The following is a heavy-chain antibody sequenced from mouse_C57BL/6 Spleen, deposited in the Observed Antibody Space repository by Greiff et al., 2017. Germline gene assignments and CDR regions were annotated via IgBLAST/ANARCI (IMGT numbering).Heavy chain of an antibody. V-gene: IGHV3-6*01. J-gene: IGHJ4*01. Sequence: EVQVEESGPGLVKPSQSLSLTCSVTGYSITSGYFWNWIRHFPGNKLEWVGYISYDGSNNYNPSLKNRIAITRDTSKNQFFLKLNSVTTEDSASYYCAKRTTGVEGAMDYWGQGTSVTVSS. CDR1: GYSITSGYF. D-gene: IGHD1-1*01. CDR2: ISYDGSN. CDR3: AKRTTGVEGAMDY.